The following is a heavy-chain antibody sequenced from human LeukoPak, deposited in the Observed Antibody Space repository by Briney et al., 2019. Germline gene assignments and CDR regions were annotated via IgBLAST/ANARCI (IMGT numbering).Heavy chain of an antibody. V-gene: IGHV4-39*07. Sequence: SETLSLTCTVSGGSISSSSYYWGWIRQPPGKGLEWIGSIYYSGSTYYNPSLKSRVTISVDTSKNQFSLKLSSVTAADTAVYYCARDADWFDPWGQGTLVTVSS. CDR1: GGSISSSSYY. CDR2: IYYSGST. CDR3: ARDADWFDP. J-gene: IGHJ5*02.